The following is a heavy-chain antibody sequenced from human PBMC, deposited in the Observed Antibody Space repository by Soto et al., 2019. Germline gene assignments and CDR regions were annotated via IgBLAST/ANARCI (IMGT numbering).Heavy chain of an antibody. CDR3: AKDFTIFGVVTEYYFDY. V-gene: IGHV3-23*01. J-gene: IGHJ4*02. D-gene: IGHD3-3*01. CDR1: GFTFSSYA. Sequence: PGGSLRLSCAASGFTFSSYAMSWVRQAPGKGLEWVSAISGSGGSTYFADSVKGRFTISRDNSKNTLYLQMNSLRAEDTAVYYCAKDFTIFGVVTEYYFDYWGQGTLVTVSS. CDR2: ISGSGGST.